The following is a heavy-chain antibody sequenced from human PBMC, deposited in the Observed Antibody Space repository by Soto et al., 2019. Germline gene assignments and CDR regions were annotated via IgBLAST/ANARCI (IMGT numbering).Heavy chain of an antibody. V-gene: IGHV4-59*01. Sequence: PSETLSLTCTVSGGSISSYYWSWIRQPPGKGLEWIGYIYYSGSTNYNPSLKSRVTISVDTSKNQFSLKLSSVTAADTAVYYFARGLGWWRYYYYYGMDVWGQGTTVTVSS. CDR2: IYYSGST. CDR3: ARGLGWWRYYYYYGMDV. J-gene: IGHJ6*02. D-gene: IGHD2-8*02. CDR1: GGSISSYY.